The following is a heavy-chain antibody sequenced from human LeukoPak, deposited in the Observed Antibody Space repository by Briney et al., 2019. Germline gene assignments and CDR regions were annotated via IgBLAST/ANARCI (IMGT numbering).Heavy chain of an antibody. V-gene: IGHV3-30*04. D-gene: IGHD6-6*01. Sequence: PGGSLRLSCAASGFTFSRSAMHWVRQAPGKGLEWVAIISYDGGNKYYTDSVEGRFTISRDNSKNTLYLQMNSLRAEDTAVYFCVSLGYSSSSVRYWGQGTLVTVSS. CDR1: GFTFSRSA. J-gene: IGHJ4*02. CDR3: VSLGYSSSSVRY. CDR2: ISYDGGNK.